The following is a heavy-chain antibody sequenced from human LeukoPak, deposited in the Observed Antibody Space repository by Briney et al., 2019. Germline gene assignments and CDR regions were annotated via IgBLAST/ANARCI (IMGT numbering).Heavy chain of an antibody. CDR1: GFIVSDKY. V-gene: IGHV3-53*01. CDR3: ARDIGAAGGVGY. CDR2: IYTSGGT. D-gene: IGHD6-25*01. Sequence: PGGSLRLSCAASGFIVSDKYMSWVRQAPGKGLEWVSVIYTSGGTYYADSVKGRFTISRDNSKNTLYLQMNSLRAEDTAIYYCARDIGAAGGVGYWGQGTLVTVSS. J-gene: IGHJ4*02.